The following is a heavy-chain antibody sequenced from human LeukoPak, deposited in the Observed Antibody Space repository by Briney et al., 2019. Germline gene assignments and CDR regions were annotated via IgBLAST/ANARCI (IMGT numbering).Heavy chain of an antibody. Sequence: PSETLSLTCTVSGDSISSYYWSWIRQPPGKGLEWIGYISYSGSTNYNPSLKSRVTISIDTSKNQFSLRLGSVTAADTAVYYCARDSSGWSPLFDYWGQGTLVTVSS. CDR1: GDSISSYY. J-gene: IGHJ4*02. D-gene: IGHD6-19*01. CDR3: ARDSSGWSPLFDY. CDR2: ISYSGST. V-gene: IGHV4-59*01.